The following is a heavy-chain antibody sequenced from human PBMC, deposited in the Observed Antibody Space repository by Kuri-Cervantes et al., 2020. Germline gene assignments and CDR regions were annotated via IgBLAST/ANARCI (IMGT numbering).Heavy chain of an antibody. J-gene: IGHJ4*02. CDR1: GYSISSGYY. CDR3: ARETTGLADY. V-gene: IGHV4-38-2*02. Sequence: SETLSLTCTVSGYSISSGYYWGWIRQPPGKGLEWIGSIYHSGSTYYNPSLKSRVTISVDTSKNQFSLKLSSVTAADTAVYYCARETTGLADYWGQGTLVTVSS. CDR2: IYHSGST. D-gene: IGHD1-14*01.